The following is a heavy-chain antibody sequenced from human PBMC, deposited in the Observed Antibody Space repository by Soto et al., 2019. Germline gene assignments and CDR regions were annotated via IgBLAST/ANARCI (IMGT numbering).Heavy chain of an antibody. CDR1: GFTFSFFC. CDR2: IRHGGSAR. CDR3: AKFRPHPLSD. V-gene: IGHV3-7*01. Sequence: GGSLRLSCAPSGFTFSFFCMSWVRQAAGKGLEWVASIRHGGSARYYVDSVKGRFTISRDKAENSLHLQMNSLRAEDTAVYDCAKFRPHPLSDCGQGALVPVSS. J-gene: IGHJ1*01. D-gene: IGHD6-6*01.